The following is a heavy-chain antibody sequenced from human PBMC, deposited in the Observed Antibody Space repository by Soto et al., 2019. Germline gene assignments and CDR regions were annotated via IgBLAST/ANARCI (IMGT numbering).Heavy chain of an antibody. D-gene: IGHD3-10*01. CDR1: GFSLTSTGVG. V-gene: IGHV2-5*01. J-gene: IGHJ4*02. CDR2: IYWNDDK. Sequence: ESGPTLVNPTQTLTLTCSFSGFSLTSTGVGVGWIRQPPGRTLEWLAVIYWNDDKRYSPSLKSRVTITKDTSKNQVVLTMTNMDPVDTATYYCARTYGGEFHYWGQGTLVTVSS. CDR3: ARTYGGEFHY.